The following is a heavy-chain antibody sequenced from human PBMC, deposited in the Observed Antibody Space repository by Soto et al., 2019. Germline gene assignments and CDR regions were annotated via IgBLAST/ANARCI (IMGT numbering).Heavy chain of an antibody. CDR3: AKDPLVGDFWSDLEYYFDY. J-gene: IGHJ4*02. V-gene: IGHV3-23*01. CDR1: GFTFSSYA. CDR2: ISGSGGSA. D-gene: IGHD3-3*01. Sequence: GGSLRLSCAASGFTFSSYAMSWVRQAPGKGLEWVSAISGSGGSAYYADSVQGRFTISRDNSKNTLYLQMNSLRAEDTAVYYCAKDPLVGDFWSDLEYYFDYWGQGTLVTVSS.